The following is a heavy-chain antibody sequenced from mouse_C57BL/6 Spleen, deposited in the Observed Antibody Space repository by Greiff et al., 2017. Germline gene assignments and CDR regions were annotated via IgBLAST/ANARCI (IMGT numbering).Heavy chain of an antibody. J-gene: IGHJ2*01. CDR2: INPNNGGT. V-gene: IGHV1-26*01. CDR1: GYTFTDYY. Sequence: EVQLQQSGPELVKPGASVKISCKASGYTFTDYYMNWVKQSHGKSLEWIGDINPNNGGTSYNQKFKGKATLTVDKSSSTAYMELRSLTSEDSAVYYGARSDLSLDYWGQGTTLTVSS. CDR3: ARSDLSLDY.